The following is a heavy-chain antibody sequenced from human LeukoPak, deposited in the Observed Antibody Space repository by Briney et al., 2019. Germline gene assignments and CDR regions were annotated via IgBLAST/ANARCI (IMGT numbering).Heavy chain of an antibody. D-gene: IGHD3-10*01. CDR2: IKQDGSEK. J-gene: IGHJ4*02. V-gene: IGHV3-7*01. Sequence: GGSLRLSCGVSGFTFSDYWMNWVRQAPGKGLEWVASIKQDGSEKSYVDSVKGRFTISRDNAKNSLYLQMNSLRAEDTAVYYCARDKLWFGELPDYWGQGTLVTVSS. CDR1: GFTFSDYW. CDR3: ARDKLWFGELPDY.